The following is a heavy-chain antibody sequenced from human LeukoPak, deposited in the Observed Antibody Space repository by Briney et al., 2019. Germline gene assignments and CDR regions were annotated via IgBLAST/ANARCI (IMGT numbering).Heavy chain of an antibody. CDR1: GFTFSSYA. CDR2: ISGGGGST. Sequence: GGSLRLSCAASGFTFSSYAMSWVRQAPGKGLEWVSAISGGGGSTYYADSVKGRFTISRDNSKNTLYLRMNSLRAEDTAVYYCAKGPRGDFWSGSLLDYWGQGTLVTVSS. CDR3: AKGPRGDFWSGSLLDY. J-gene: IGHJ4*02. D-gene: IGHD3-3*01. V-gene: IGHV3-23*01.